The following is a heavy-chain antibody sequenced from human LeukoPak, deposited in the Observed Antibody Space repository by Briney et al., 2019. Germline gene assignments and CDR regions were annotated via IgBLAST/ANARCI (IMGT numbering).Heavy chain of an antibody. CDR1: GSSVSTFY. J-gene: IGHJ2*01. V-gene: IGHV4-59*02. Sequence: PSETLSFTCIVSGSSVSTFYWSWLRQSPGTGLEWIGFVHDTGSTAYNPSLKSRVTISLETSKNQLSLMLTSVTAADTAMYYCARGSTDVYWYLDVWGRGTLVTVSS. CDR3: ARGSTDVYWYLDV. D-gene: IGHD1-26*01. CDR2: VHDTGST.